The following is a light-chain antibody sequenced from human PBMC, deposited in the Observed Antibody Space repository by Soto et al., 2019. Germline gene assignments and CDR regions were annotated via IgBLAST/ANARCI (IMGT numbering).Light chain of an antibody. V-gene: IGLV2-14*01. Sequence: QSVLTQPASVSGSPGQSITISCTGTNSDVGGYDSVSWYQQHPGKAPKLIIFDVSHRPSGVSNRFSGSKSGNTASLTISGLQAEDEADYHCSSFTSSSTLVLFGGGTQLTVL. CDR1: NSDVGGYDS. CDR2: DVS. CDR3: SSFTSSSTLVL. J-gene: IGLJ2*01.